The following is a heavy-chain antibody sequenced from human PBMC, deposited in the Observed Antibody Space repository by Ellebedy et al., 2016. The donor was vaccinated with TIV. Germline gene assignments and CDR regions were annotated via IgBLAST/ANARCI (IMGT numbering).Heavy chain of an antibody. CDR3: ARGSSSRGYFDS. J-gene: IGHJ4*02. Sequence: GESLKISXAASGFTFSYYSMHWVRQAPGKGLEWVAVISHDGSNKYHAESVKGRFTISRDDSKNTLYLQMNTLRTEDTALYFCARGSSSRGYFDSWGQGTLVTASS. D-gene: IGHD6-13*01. CDR2: ISHDGSNK. V-gene: IGHV3-30-3*01. CDR1: GFTFSYYS.